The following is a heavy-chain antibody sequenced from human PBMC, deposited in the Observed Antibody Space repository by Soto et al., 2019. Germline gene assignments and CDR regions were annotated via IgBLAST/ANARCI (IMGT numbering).Heavy chain of an antibody. CDR3: ARDGPPGGYQLIQAYNWFEP. CDR1: VYGVSSNSAA. V-gene: IGHV6-1*01. D-gene: IGHD2-2*01. J-gene: IGHJ5*02. Sequence: SQTLSLTCAISVYGVSSNSAAWNWIIQSPSRGLEWLGRTYYRSKWYNDYAVSVKSRITINPDTSKNQFSLQLNSVTPEDTAVYYCARDGPPGGYQLIQAYNWFEPWGQGTPVSVS. CDR2: TYYRSKWYN.